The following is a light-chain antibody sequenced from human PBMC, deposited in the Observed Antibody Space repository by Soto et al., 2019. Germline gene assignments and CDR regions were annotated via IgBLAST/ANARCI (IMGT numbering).Light chain of an antibody. CDR1: QSVSSRY. J-gene: IGKJ1*01. Sequence: TQSPSSLSASVGHRVTITCRASQSVSSRYLAWYQQKPGQAPRLLVYGASSRATGIPDRFSGSGSGTDFTLTISRLEPEDFAVYYCQQYGSSRTFGQGTKVDI. V-gene: IGKV3-20*01. CDR2: GAS. CDR3: QQYGSSRT.